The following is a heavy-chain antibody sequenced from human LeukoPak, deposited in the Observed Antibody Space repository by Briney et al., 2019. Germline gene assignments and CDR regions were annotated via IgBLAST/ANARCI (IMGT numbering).Heavy chain of an antibody. Sequence: GGSLRLSCAASGFTFSSFEMHWVRQAPGKGLGWVSYISSSGDTLYYANSMKGRFTISRDNAKNSLYLQMNSLRAEDTAVYYCVGADYDILTGYYIDYWGQGTLVTVSS. D-gene: IGHD3-9*01. J-gene: IGHJ4*02. CDR3: VGADYDILTGYYIDY. CDR1: GFTFSSFE. CDR2: ISSSGDTL. V-gene: IGHV3-48*03.